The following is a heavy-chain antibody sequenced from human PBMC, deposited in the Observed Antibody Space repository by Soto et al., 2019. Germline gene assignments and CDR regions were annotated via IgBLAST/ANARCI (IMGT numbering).Heavy chain of an antibody. D-gene: IGHD6-6*01. V-gene: IGHV3-64*01. J-gene: IGHJ6*03. CDR1: GFTFNNYA. CDR3: ARRARPDFYYMDV. CDR2: ISSNGVGT. Sequence: GGSLRLSCAASGFTFNNYAMSWVRQAPGKGLEWVSGISSNGVGTYYANSVQGRFTISRDNSKNTVYLQMGSLRPEDMAVYYCARRARPDFYYMDVWGKGTTVTVSS.